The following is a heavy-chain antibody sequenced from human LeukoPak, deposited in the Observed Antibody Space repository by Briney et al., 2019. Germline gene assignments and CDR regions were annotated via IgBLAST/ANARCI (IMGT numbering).Heavy chain of an antibody. CDR1: GYTFTSYD. CDR3: AGGDPYSGYKGYYYYGMDV. D-gene: IGHD5-12*01. CDR2: MNPNSGNT. Sequence: ASVKVSCKASGYTFTSYDINWVRQATGQGLEWMGWMNPNSGNTGYAQKFQGRVTMTRNTSISTAYMELSSLRSEDTAVYYCAGGDPYSGYKGYYYYGMDVWGQGTTVTISS. V-gene: IGHV1-8*01. J-gene: IGHJ6*02.